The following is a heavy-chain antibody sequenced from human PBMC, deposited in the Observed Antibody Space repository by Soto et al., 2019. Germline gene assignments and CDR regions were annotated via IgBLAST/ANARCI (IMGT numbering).Heavy chain of an antibody. D-gene: IGHD3-22*01. V-gene: IGHV3-23*01. Sequence: GSLRLSCAASGFTFSSYAMSWVRQAPGKGLEWVSAISGSGGSTYYADSVKGRFTISRDNSKNTLYLQMNSLRAEDTAVYYCAKVSATTMIVVVPPYGMDVWGQGTTVTVSS. CDR1: GFTFSSYA. CDR3: AKVSATTMIVVVPPYGMDV. J-gene: IGHJ6*02. CDR2: ISGSGGST.